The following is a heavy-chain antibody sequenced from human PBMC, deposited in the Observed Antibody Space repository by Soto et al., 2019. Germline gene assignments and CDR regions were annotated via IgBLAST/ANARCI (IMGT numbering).Heavy chain of an antibody. CDR2: IIPIFGTA. J-gene: IGHJ4*02. CDR1: GGTFSSYA. D-gene: IGHD3-10*01. V-gene: IGHV1-69*01. Sequence: QVQLVQSGAEVNKPGSSVKVSCKASGGTFSSYAISWVRQAPGQGLEWMGGIIPIFGTANYAEKFQGRVTITADESTSTAYLGLSSLRAEDTATYYCAYYNLVRGVIIPTCWAFGYRGQGTLVTVSS. CDR3: AYYNLVRGVIIPTCWAFGY.